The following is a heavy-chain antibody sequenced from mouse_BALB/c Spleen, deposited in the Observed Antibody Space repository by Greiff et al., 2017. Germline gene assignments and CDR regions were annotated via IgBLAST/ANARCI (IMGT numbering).Heavy chain of an antibody. CDR3: ARGATMITAWFAY. Sequence: VQLKQSGPELVKPGASVKIPCKASGYTFTDYNMDWVKQSHGKSLEWIGDINPNNGGTIYNQKFKGKATLTVDKSSSTAYMELRSLTSEDTAVYYCARGATMITAWFAYWGQGTLVTVSA. CDR2: INPNNGGT. J-gene: IGHJ3*01. V-gene: IGHV1-18*01. D-gene: IGHD2-4*01. CDR1: GYTFTDYN.